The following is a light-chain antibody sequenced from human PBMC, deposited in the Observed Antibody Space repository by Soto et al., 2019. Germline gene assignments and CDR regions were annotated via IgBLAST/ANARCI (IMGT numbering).Light chain of an antibody. CDR1: SSDVGSVYNY. V-gene: IGLV2-14*03. CDR3: CSFTTTSTYV. J-gene: IGLJ1*01. Sequence: QSVLTQPASVSGSPGQSITISCTGTSSDVGSVYNYVSWYQQHPCKSPKLMIYDVSNRPSGVSDRFSGSKSGNTASLTISGLQAEDEADYYCCSFTTTSTYVFGTGTKVTVL. CDR2: DVS.